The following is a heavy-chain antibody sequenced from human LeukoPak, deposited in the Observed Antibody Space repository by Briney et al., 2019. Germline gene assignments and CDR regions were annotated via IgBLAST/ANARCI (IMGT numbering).Heavy chain of an antibody. Sequence: SETLSLTCAVSGGSISSSNWWSWVRQPPGKGLEWIGEIYHSGSTNYNPSLKSRVTISVDKSKNQFSLKLSSVTAADTAVYYCARDRYGSGSYKDYWGQGTLVTVSS. D-gene: IGHD3-10*01. CDR2: IYHSGST. V-gene: IGHV4-4*02. CDR3: ARDRYGSGSYKDY. CDR1: GGSISSSNW. J-gene: IGHJ4*02.